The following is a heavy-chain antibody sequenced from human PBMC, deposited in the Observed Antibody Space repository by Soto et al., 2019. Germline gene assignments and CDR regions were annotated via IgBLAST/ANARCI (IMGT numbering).Heavy chain of an antibody. CDR3: TRDLDTSGSAPISEF. D-gene: IGHD3-22*01. J-gene: IGHJ4*02. CDR2: INRAGDDR. Sequence: GGSLRLSCAGSGFTFGADWMSWVRQAPGNGLEWVANINRAGDDRYYVDSVKGRFTISRDNAKNSLYLQMNSLRAEDTAVYYCTRDLDTSGSAPISEFWGQGTLVTVSS. V-gene: IGHV3-7*03. CDR1: GFTFGADW.